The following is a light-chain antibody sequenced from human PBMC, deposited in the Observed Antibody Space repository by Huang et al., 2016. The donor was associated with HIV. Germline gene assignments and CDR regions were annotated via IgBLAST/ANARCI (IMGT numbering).Light chain of an antibody. J-gene: IGKJ4*01. V-gene: IGKV2-28*01. Sequence: DIVMTQSPLFLPVTPGEPASISCRSSQSLLHSNGYNYLDWYLQKPGQSPQLLIYMGSNRAAGVPDRCSASGSGTDFTLKISRVEAEDVGVYYCMQALQTELTFGGGTKVEIK. CDR1: QSLLHSNGYNY. CDR2: MGS. CDR3: MQALQTELT.